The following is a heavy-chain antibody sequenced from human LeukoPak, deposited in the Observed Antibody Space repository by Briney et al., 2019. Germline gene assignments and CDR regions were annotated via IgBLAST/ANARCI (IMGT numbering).Heavy chain of an antibody. CDR2: INPNSGGT. D-gene: IGHD3-3*01. J-gene: IGHJ4*02. V-gene: IGHV1-2*02. CDR1: GYTFTGYY. Sequence: ASVKVSCKASGYTFTGYYMHWVRQAPGQGLEWMGWINPNSGGTNYAQKSQGRVTMTRDTSISTAYMELSRLRSDDTAVYYCARAYYDFWSGLPVDYWGQGTLVTVSS. CDR3: ARAYYDFWSGLPVDY.